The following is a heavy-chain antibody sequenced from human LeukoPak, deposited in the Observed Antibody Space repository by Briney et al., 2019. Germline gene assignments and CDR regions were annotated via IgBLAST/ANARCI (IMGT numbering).Heavy chain of an antibody. CDR3: ARVASVVVVAATPYYFDY. Sequence: GGSLRLSCAASGFTFSSYAMHWVRQAPGKGLEWVAVISYDGSNKYYADSVKGRFTISRDNSKNTLYLQMNSLRAEDTAMYYCARVASVVVVAATPYYFDYWGQGTLVTVSS. D-gene: IGHD2-15*01. CDR1: GFTFSSYA. J-gene: IGHJ4*02. V-gene: IGHV3-30*04. CDR2: ISYDGSNK.